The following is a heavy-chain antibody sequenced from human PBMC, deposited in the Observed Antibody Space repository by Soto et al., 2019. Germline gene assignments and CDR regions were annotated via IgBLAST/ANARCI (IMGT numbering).Heavy chain of an antibody. CDR3: ARWDSSGWSNY. V-gene: IGHV3-21*01. CDR1: GFTFSSYS. Sequence: EVQLVESGGGLVKPGGSLRLSCAASGFTFSSYSMNWVRQAPGKGLEWVSSISSSSSYIYYADSMKGRFTISRDNAKNSLYLQMNSLRAEDTAVYYCARWDSSGWSNYWGQGTLVTVSS. D-gene: IGHD6-19*01. J-gene: IGHJ4*02. CDR2: ISSSSSYI.